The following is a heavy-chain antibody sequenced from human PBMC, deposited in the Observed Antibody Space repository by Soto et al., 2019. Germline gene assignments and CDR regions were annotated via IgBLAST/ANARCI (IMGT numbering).Heavy chain of an antibody. J-gene: IGHJ4*02. CDR1: GFTFSDYA. D-gene: IGHD1-20*01. CDR3: VRDHNWAFDY. CDR2: ISGRAGDI. V-gene: IGHV3-48*02. Sequence: EVQLVESGGGLVQPGGSLRLSCVVSGFTFSDYAMNWVRQAPGKGLEWVSYISGRAGDIRYADSVRGRFTISRGNANHLLYLQMSSLGDDDTAVYYCVRDHNWAFDYWGQGILVTVSS.